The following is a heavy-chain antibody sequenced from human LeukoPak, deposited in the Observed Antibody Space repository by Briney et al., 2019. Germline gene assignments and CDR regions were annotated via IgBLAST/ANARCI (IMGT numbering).Heavy chain of an antibody. V-gene: IGHV3-49*04. Sequence: GGALRLFCTTSGFTFGDYGFNWGRQAPGKGLEWVGFIRKKAHDWTPQYAASVQGRFTISRDDSKGIAYLEMSSLKTEDTAVYYCTRAGGYVNYLDYWGQGTPVTVSS. D-gene: IGHD5-12*01. CDR3: TRAGGYVNYLDY. J-gene: IGHJ4*02. CDR1: GFTFGDYG. CDR2: IRKKAHDWTP.